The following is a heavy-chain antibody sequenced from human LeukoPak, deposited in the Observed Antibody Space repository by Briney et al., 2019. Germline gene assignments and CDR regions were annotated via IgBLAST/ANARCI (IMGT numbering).Heavy chain of an antibody. V-gene: IGHV4-34*01. CDR1: GESFSGHY. CDR2: INHSGST. Sequence: SETLSLTCAVYGESFSGHYCSWIRQPPGKGLEWIGEINHSGSTNYDPSLKSRVSISVDTSKNQFSLKLSSVTAADTAVYYCARGEVGADRNFDNWGQGTLVTVSS. CDR3: ARGEVGADRNFDN. J-gene: IGHJ4*02. D-gene: IGHD1-26*01.